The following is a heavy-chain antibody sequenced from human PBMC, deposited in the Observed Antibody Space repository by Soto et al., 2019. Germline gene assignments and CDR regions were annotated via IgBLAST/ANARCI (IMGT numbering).Heavy chain of an antibody. CDR3: AITYCRDNSCPRDFDF. CDR2: FIPILDMA. D-gene: IGHD2-21*01. CDR1: GGTFNTYT. Sequence: QVQVVQSGAEVKKPESSVKVSCKPSGGTFNTYTVNWVRLAPGHGLEWMGRFIPILDMANYAQKSKSRGRITADRSTFTAYMELNSLTSDDTAVYYCAITYCRDNSCPRDFDFWGPGTRVTVSS. J-gene: IGHJ4*02. V-gene: IGHV1-69*02.